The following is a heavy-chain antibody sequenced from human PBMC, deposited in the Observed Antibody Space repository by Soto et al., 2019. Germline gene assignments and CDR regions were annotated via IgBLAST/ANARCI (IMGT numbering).Heavy chain of an antibody. CDR1: GFSLSTSGVG. J-gene: IGHJ4*02. V-gene: IGHV2-5*02. D-gene: IGHD3-16*01. CDR3: VHKGGGDRILDY. Sequence: QITLKESGPALVKPTQTLTLTCTFSGFSLSTSGVGVGWIRQPPGEALEWLALIYWDDYKHFSPSLESRLTITKETSKNQVVLTMTNMDPVDTATYYGVHKGGGDRILDYWGQGTLVTVSS. CDR2: IYWDDYK.